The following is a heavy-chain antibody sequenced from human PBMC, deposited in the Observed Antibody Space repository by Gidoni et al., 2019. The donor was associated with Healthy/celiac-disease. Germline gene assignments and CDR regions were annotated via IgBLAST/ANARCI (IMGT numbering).Heavy chain of an antibody. D-gene: IGHD3-22*01. CDR1: GFTFSSYE. CDR3: ARVRWYYDSSLIDY. Sequence: EVQLVESGGGLVQPGGSLRLSCAASGFTFSSYEMNWVRQAPEKGLEWVSYISSSGSTIYYADSVKGRFTISRDNAKNSLYLQMNSLRAEDTAVYYCARVRWYYDSSLIDYWGQGTLVTVSS. CDR2: ISSSGSTI. V-gene: IGHV3-48*03. J-gene: IGHJ4*02.